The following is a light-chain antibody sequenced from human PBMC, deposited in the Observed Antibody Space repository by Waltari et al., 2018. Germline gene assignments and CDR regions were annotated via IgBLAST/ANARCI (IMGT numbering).Light chain of an antibody. V-gene: IGLV2-8*01. CDR2: VVT. J-gene: IGLJ1*01. Sequence: QSALTQPPSASGSPGQSVTISCTGTSSDFGTSTFVSWYQQHPGKAPKVIIYVVTNRPSGVPDRFSGSKSGNTASLTVSGLQAEDEADYYCSSYTTSSAPGVFGTGTRVTVL. CDR3: SSYTTSSAPGV. CDR1: SSDFGTSTF.